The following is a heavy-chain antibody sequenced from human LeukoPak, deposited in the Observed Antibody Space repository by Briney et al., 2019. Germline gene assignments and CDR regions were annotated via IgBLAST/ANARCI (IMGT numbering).Heavy chain of an antibody. V-gene: IGHV3-30*02. Sequence: GGSARLSRAASGFNFRSYGMHWVRQAPGRGLEWVAFIRYDGNNEDYVDFVKGRFTISRDNSRNALYLQMDSLRVDDTALYYCVKDAYSGDFGEYFHHWGQGTLVTVAS. CDR1: GFNFRSYG. CDR2: IRYDGNNE. CDR3: VKDAYSGDFGEYFHH. J-gene: IGHJ1*01. D-gene: IGHD4-17*01.